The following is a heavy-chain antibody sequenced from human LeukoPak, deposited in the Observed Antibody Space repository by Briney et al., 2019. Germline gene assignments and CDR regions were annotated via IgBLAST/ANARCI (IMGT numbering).Heavy chain of an antibody. V-gene: IGHV1-18*01. J-gene: IGHJ5*02. Sequence: GESLKISCKGSGYSFTSYGISWVRQAPGQGLEWMGWISAYNGNTNYAQKLQGRVTLTRDMSTSTDYLELSSLRSEDTAVYYCARDNSVRDEAWWFNPWGQGTLVTVSS. CDR1: GYSFTSYG. D-gene: IGHD5-24*01. CDR2: ISAYNGNT. CDR3: ARDNSVRDEAWWFNP.